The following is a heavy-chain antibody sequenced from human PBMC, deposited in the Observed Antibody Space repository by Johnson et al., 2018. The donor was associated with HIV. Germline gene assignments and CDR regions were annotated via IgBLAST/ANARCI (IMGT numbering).Heavy chain of an antibody. CDR2: ISYDGSNK. J-gene: IGHJ3*02. CDR3: ARWGDYLDAFDI. CDR1: GFTFSSYG. Sequence: QVQLVESGGGVVQPGRSLRLSCAASGFTFSSYGMHWVRQAPGKGLEWVAVISYDGSNKYYADSVKGRFTVSRDYSKNTLYLQVGSLRAEDMAVYYCARWGDYLDAFDIWGQGTMVTVSS. V-gene: IGHV3-30*19. D-gene: IGHD3-16*01.